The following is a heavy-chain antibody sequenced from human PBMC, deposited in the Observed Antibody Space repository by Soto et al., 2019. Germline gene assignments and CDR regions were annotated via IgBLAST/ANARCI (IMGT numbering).Heavy chain of an antibody. V-gene: IGHV4-31*03. J-gene: IGHJ4*02. CDR1: GGSISSGGYY. D-gene: IGHD6-25*01. CDR3: ARASGARRTPERTFDY. CDR2: IYYSGST. Sequence: SETLSLTCTVSGGSISSGGYYWSWIRQHPGKGLEWIGYIYYSGSTYYNPSLKSRVTISVDTSKNQFSLKLSSVTAADTAVYYCARASGARRTPERTFDYWGQGTLVTVSS.